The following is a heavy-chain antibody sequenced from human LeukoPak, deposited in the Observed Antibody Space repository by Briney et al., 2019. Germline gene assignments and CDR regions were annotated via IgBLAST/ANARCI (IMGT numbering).Heavy chain of an antibody. V-gene: IGHV1-69*05. CDR1: GGTFSSYA. Sequence: GASVKVSCKASGGTFSSYAISWVRQAPGQGLEWMGGIIPIFGTANYAQEFQGRVTITTDESTSTAYMELSSLRSEDTAVYYCARYPHQSGYFDYWGQGTLVTVSS. CDR2: IIPIFGTA. CDR3: ARYPHQSGYFDY. J-gene: IGHJ4*02. D-gene: IGHD3-3*01.